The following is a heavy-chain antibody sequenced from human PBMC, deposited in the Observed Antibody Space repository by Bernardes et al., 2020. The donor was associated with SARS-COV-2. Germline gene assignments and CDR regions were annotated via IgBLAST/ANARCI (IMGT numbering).Heavy chain of an antibody. CDR1: GASIRSAY. CDR3: ASGITIFGVFRS. D-gene: IGHD3-3*01. CDR2: IYYSGST. J-gene: IGHJ4*02. Sequence: SETLSLTCTVSGASIRSAYWSWIRQPPGKGLEWIGNIYYSGSTNYSPFLKSRVTMSIDTSNSQFSLRLTSVTAADTAIYCCASGITIFGVFRSWGQGTLVTVSS. V-gene: IGHV4-59*01.